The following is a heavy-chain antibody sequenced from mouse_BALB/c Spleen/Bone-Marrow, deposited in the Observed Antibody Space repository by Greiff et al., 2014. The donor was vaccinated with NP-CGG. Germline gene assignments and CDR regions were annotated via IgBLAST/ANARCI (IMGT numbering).Heavy chain of an antibody. D-gene: IGHD2-2*01. J-gene: IGHJ2*01. CDR3: ATRYYGYDDYFDY. V-gene: IGHV1S135*01. Sequence: EVQLVESGPELEKPGASVKVSCKASGYSFTGYNMNWVKQSNGKSLEWIGNIDPYYGGTSYNQKFKGKATLTVDKSSSTAYMQLKSLTSEDSAVYYCATRYYGYDDYFDYWGQGTTLTVSS. CDR2: IDPYYGGT. CDR1: GYSFTGYN.